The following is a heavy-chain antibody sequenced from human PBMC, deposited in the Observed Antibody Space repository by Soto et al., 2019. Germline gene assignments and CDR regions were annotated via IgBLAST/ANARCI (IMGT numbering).Heavy chain of an antibody. J-gene: IGHJ4*02. CDR1: GGSFSGYY. Sequence: QVQLQQWGAGLLKPSETLSLTCAVYGGSFSGYYWSWIRQPPGKGLEWIGEINHSGSTNYNPSLKSRVTISVDTSKNQSSLKLSSVTAADTAVYYCARALGYSGYVFLDYWGQGTLVTVSS. D-gene: IGHD5-12*01. CDR2: INHSGST. CDR3: ARALGYSGYVFLDY. V-gene: IGHV4-34*01.